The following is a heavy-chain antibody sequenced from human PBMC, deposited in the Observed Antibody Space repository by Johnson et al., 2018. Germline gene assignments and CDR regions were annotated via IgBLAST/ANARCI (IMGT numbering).Heavy chain of an antibody. CDR1: GFTFYDYT. V-gene: IGHV3-43*01. J-gene: IGHJ4*02. CDR2: ITWDGGRS. Sequence: VQLVQSGGAEVQPGGSMRLSCAASGFTFYDYTFHWFRPGPGQGLDWVYLITWDGGRSFYAASVKGRFTISRGNSKNSLYLERNSLRSVDSALYYCAKEKDRIIDAWGQGTLVSVS. D-gene: IGHD2/OR15-2a*01. CDR3: AKEKDRIIDA.